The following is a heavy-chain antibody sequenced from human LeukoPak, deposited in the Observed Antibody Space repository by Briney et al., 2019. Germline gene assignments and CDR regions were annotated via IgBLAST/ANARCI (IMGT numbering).Heavy chain of an antibody. CDR3: AKLAKYFYGSETYYFFEH. Sequence: GGSLRLSCAASGFSLTTSWMSWVRQAPGKGLEWVANIKQDGTEKYYVDSVKGRFTISRDNAKNSLYLQMNSLRVESTAVYYCAKLAKYFYGSETYYFFEHWGQGTPVTASS. D-gene: IGHD3-10*01. V-gene: IGHV3-7*01. CDR1: GFSLTTSW. J-gene: IGHJ4*02. CDR2: IKQDGTEK.